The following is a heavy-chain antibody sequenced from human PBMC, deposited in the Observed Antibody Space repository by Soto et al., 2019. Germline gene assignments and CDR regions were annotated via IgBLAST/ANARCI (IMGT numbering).Heavy chain of an antibody. CDR2: IYSSGST. CDR1: GGAITSYY. Sequence: KPSETLSLTCTVSGGAITSYYWTWIRQPAGKGLEWIGRIYSSGSTKYNPSLQSRISMSLDTSKNQFSLTLASVTAADTAVYYCARGQRFSDWFDPWGQGTLVTVSS. CDR3: ARGQRFSDWFDP. J-gene: IGHJ5*02. V-gene: IGHV4-4*07. D-gene: IGHD3-3*01.